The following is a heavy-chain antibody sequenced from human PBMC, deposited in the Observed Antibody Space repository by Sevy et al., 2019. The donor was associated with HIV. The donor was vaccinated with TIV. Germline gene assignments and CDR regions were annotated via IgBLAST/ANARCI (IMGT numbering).Heavy chain of an antibody. V-gene: IGHV3-23*01. CDR1: GFRFSIYA. Sequence: GRSLRLSCTTSGFRFSIYAMTWVRQAPGKGLEWVSSFCMGGDRIYYADSVRGRFTISRDDSKNTLYLEMNNLRAEDTAKYYCAREGCSNGHDYWGQGTLATVSS. CDR2: FCMGGDRI. D-gene: IGHD2-8*01. J-gene: IGHJ4*02. CDR3: AREGCSNGHDY.